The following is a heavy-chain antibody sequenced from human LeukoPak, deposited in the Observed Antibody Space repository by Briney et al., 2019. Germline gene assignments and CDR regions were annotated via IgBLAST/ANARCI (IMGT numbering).Heavy chain of an antibody. J-gene: IGHJ4*02. D-gene: IGHD4-11*01. CDR2: ISSSGSTI. CDR1: GFTFSDYY. CDR3: ARDAGIQSKTTASLYFDY. Sequence: GGSLRLSCAASGFTFSDYYMSWIRQAPGKGLEWVPYISSSGSTIYYADSVKGRFTISRDNAKNSLYLQMNSLRAEDTAVYYCARDAGIQSKTTASLYFDYWGQGTLVTVSS. V-gene: IGHV3-11*01.